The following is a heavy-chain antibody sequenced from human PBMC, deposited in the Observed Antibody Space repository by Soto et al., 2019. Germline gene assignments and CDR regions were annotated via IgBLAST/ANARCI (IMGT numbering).Heavy chain of an antibody. CDR3: AKRPKAGRPVDV. V-gene: IGHV3-23*01. D-gene: IGHD6-6*01. CDR1: GFTFRSYS. CDR2: INPSGDST. Sequence: EVQLSESGGGLVQPGGSLRLSCAASGFTFRSYSMSWVRQAPGKGLEWVSAINPSGDSTYYADSVKGRLTISRDNSKNTVYLQNNSLRAEDTAIYYCAKRPKAGRPVDVWGKGTTVTVSS. J-gene: IGHJ6*04.